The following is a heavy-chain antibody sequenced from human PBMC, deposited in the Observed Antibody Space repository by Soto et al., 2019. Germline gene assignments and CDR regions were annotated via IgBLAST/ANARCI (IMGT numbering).Heavy chain of an antibody. Sequence: GESLKISCKASGYIFNIYWIGWVRQMPGKGLEWMGVIYPGDSDTRYSPSFQGQVSISVDKSISTAYLQWTSLKASDTAMYYCARSRRGAYSSGWYSLAGYYNYGIDVWGQGTKVTVSS. D-gene: IGHD6-19*01. J-gene: IGHJ6*02. V-gene: IGHV5-51*01. CDR2: IYPGDSDT. CDR3: ARSRRGAYSSGWYSLAGYYNYGIDV. CDR1: GYIFNIYW.